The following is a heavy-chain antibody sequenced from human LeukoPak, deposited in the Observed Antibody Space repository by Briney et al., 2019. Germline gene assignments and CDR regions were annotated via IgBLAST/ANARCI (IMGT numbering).Heavy chain of an antibody. CDR2: ISYDGSNK. V-gene: IGHV3-30-3*02. CDR1: GFTFSSYA. CDR3: AKLEDYPIDY. J-gene: IGHJ4*02. D-gene: IGHD3-3*01. Sequence: GGSLRLSCAASGFTFSSYAMHWVRQAPGEGLEWVAVISYDGSNKYYADSVKGRFTISRDNSKNTLYLQMNSLRAEDTAVYYCAKLEDYPIDYWGQGTLVTVSS.